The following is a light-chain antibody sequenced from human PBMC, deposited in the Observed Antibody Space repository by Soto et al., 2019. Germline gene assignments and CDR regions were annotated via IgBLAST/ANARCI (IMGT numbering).Light chain of an antibody. CDR1: QSVSDTY. J-gene: IGKJ1*01. V-gene: IGKV3-20*01. CDR3: QFGTLVWT. CDR2: GAS. Sequence: EIVLTQSPGTLSLSPGERATLSCRASQSVSDTYLAWYQQKPGQPPRLLIYGASNRATGIPDRFSGSGSGTDFTLTVSRLEPEDFAVYYCQFGTLVWTVGQGTKVEIK.